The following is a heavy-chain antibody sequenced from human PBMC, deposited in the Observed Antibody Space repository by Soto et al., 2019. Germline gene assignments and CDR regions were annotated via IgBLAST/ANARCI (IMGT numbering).Heavy chain of an antibody. CDR2: IYSGGST. CDR1: GFTVNSNY. Sequence: PGGSLRLSCAASGFTVNSNYMSWVRQAPGKGLEWVSVIYSGGSTSYADSVKGRFTISRDNSKNTLYLQMNCLRAEDTAVYYCARESIVGATTSYYNAMDVWGQGTTVTVSS. D-gene: IGHD1-26*01. V-gene: IGHV3-53*01. J-gene: IGHJ6*02. CDR3: ARESIVGATTSYYNAMDV.